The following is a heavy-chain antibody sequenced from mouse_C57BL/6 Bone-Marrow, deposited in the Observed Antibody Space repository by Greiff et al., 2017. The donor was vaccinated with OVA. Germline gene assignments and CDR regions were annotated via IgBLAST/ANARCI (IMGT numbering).Heavy chain of an antibody. CDR1: GFSLTSYG. Sequence: VKLQESGPGLVAPSQSLSITCTVSGFSLTSYGVHWVRQPPGKGLEWLVVIWSDGSTTYNSALKSRLSISKDNSKSQVFLKMNSLQTDDTAMYYCARAYYSLYAMDYWGQGTSVTVSS. J-gene: IGHJ4*01. CDR2: IWSDGST. CDR3: ARAYYSLYAMDY. D-gene: IGHD2-12*01. V-gene: IGHV2-6*03.